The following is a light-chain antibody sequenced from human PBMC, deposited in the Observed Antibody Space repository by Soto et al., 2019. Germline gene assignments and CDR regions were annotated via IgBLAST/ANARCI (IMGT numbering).Light chain of an antibody. CDR1: SGHSSYA. Sequence: QSVLTQSPSASASLGASVKLTCNLRSGHSSYAIAWHQQQPEKGPRYLMKLNSDGSHSKGDGIPDRFSGSSSGAERYLTISSLQSEDVADYYCQTWGTGPLVFGGGTKVTVL. CDR2: LNSDGSH. CDR3: QTWGTGPLV. J-gene: IGLJ2*01. V-gene: IGLV4-69*01.